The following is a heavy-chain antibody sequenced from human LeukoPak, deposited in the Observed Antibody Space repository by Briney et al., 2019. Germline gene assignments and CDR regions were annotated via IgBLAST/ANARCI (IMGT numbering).Heavy chain of an antibody. Sequence: GASVKVSCKASGGTFSSYAISWVRQAPGQGLEWMGGIIPIFGTANYAQKFQGRVTITADESTSTAYMELSGLRSENTAVYYCARTDTAMGYYYYGMDVWGQGTTVTVSS. CDR2: IIPIFGTA. V-gene: IGHV1-69*13. CDR1: GGTFSSYA. D-gene: IGHD5-18*01. CDR3: ARTDTAMGYYYYGMDV. J-gene: IGHJ6*02.